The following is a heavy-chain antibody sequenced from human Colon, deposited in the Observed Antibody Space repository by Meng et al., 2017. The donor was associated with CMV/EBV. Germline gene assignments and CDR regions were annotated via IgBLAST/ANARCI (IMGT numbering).Heavy chain of an antibody. V-gene: IGHV3-23*01. CDR1: GFTFDSYA. J-gene: IGHJ5*02. CDR3: AKGPSGPSPRNNWFGP. D-gene: IGHD1-14*01. CDR2: ISADGVVT. Sequence: GESLKISCEASGFTFDSYAVSWVRQAPGKGLEWVAGISADGVVTLYTESVKGHFTISRDNSMNTLYLQMTGLRVEDTAFYFCAKGPSGPSPRNNWFGPWGQGTLVTVSS.